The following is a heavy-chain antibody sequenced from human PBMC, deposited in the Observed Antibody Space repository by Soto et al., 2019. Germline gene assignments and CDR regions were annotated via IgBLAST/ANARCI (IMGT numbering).Heavy chain of an antibody. CDR3: ARDRYYDSSGYHQIDY. D-gene: IGHD3-22*01. J-gene: IGHJ4*02. CDR1: GGSISSYY. CDR2: IYYSGST. Sequence: QVQLQESGPGLVKPSETLSLTCTVSGGSISSYYWSWIRQPPGKGLEWIGYIYYSGSTNYNPSRKSRVTISVDTSKNQFALKLSSVTAADTAVYYCARDRYYDSSGYHQIDYWGQGTLVTVSS. V-gene: IGHV4-59*01.